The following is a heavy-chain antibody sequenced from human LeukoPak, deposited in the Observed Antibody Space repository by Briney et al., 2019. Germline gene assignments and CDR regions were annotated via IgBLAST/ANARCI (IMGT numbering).Heavy chain of an antibody. CDR2: IYYSGST. V-gene: IGHV4-59*08. D-gene: IGHD6-13*01. CDR1: GGSISSYY. J-gene: IGHJ4*02. Sequence: SETLSLTCTVSGGSISSYYWSWIRQPPGKGLEWIGYIYYSGSTNYNPSLKSRVTISVDTSKNQFSLKLSSVTAADTAVYYCARAKGYSSSWYFDYWGQGTLVTVSS. CDR3: ARAKGYSSSWYFDY.